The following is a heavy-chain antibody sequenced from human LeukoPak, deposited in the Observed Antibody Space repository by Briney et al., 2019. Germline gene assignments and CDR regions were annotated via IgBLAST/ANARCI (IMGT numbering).Heavy chain of an antibody. CDR2: IKHSGRN. CDR1: GGSFRGYY. J-gene: IGHJ4*02. CDR3: ARPIDCSATTCSSPFDY. Sequence: SETLSLTRAVYGGSFRGYYWSWLRQPPGKALECIGEIKHSGRNNHNPSLKSRGTISIDTSKSQFSLKLRSVTAADTAVYYCARPIDCSATTCSSPFDYWGQGSLVTVSA. D-gene: IGHD2-2*01. V-gene: IGHV4-34*01.